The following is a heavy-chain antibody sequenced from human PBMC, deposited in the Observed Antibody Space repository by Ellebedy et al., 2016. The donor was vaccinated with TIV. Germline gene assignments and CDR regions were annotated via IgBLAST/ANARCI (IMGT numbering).Heavy chain of an antibody. CDR2: IYPTGNT. Sequence: MPSETLSLTCTVSGASISGSYWSWARQPAGKGLEWIGRIYPTGNTNYNPSLKSRVTMSADTSKNQFSLNLSSVTAADTAVYYCARDPALPRGRFDTWGQGTLVTVSS. CDR3: ARDPALPRGRFDT. J-gene: IGHJ5*02. CDR1: GASISGSY. V-gene: IGHV4-4*07.